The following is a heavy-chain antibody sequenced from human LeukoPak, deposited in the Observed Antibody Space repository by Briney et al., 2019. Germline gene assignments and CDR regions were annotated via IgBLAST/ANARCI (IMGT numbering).Heavy chain of an antibody. D-gene: IGHD3-22*01. Sequence: GASVKVSCKASGYTFTDSYMHWVRQAPGQGLEWMGWINPNSGGTNYAQKFQGRVTMTRDTSITTAYMDLSRLRSDDTAVYYCAREGYYDSSGSPEYYFDYWGQGTLVTVSS. CDR2: INPNSGGT. J-gene: IGHJ4*02. V-gene: IGHV1-2*02. CDR3: AREGYYDSSGSPEYYFDY. CDR1: GYTFTDSY.